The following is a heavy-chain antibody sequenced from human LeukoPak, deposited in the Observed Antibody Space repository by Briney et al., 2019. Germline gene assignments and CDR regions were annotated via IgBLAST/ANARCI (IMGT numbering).Heavy chain of an antibody. Sequence: GGSLRLSCAASGFTFSSYAMHWVRQAPGKGLEWVAVISYDGSNKYYADSVKGRLTISRDNSKNTLYLQMNSLRAEDTAVYYCARDRTGYCTSITCASGVASYWGQGTLVTVSS. CDR1: GFTFSSYA. V-gene: IGHV3-30-3*01. D-gene: IGHD2-2*01. CDR2: ISYDGSNK. J-gene: IGHJ4*02. CDR3: ARDRTGYCTSITCASGVASY.